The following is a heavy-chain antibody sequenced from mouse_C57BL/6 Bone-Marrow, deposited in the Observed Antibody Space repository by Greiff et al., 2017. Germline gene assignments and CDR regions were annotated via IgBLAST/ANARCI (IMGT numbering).Heavy chain of an antibody. CDR3: ARLGVYYGSSYDYAMDY. J-gene: IGHJ4*01. CDR1: GYTFTSYW. D-gene: IGHD1-1*01. CDR2: IHPNSGST. Sequence: VQLQQSGAELVKPGASVKLSCKASGYTFTSYWMHWVKQRPGQGLEWIGMIHPNSGSTNYNEKFKSKATLTVDKSSSTAYMQLSSLTSEDSAVYYCARLGVYYGSSYDYAMDYWGQGTSVTVSS. V-gene: IGHV1-64*01.